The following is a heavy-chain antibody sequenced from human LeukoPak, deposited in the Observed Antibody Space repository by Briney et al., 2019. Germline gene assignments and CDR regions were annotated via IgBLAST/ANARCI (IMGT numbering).Heavy chain of an antibody. CDR1: GFTFSSHG. Sequence: PGGALRLSCAASGFTFSSHGMNWVRQAPGKGLEWVSGISPSGGITYYTDSVRGRFTISRDNSKNTVSLQMNSPRGEDTAVYYCAAVIDYWGQGTLVTVSS. J-gene: IGHJ4*02. V-gene: IGHV3-23*01. CDR3: AAVIDY. CDR2: ISPSGGIT.